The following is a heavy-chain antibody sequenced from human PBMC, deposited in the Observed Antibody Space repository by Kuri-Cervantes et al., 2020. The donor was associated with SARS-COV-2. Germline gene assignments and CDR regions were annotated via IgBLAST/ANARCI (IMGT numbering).Heavy chain of an antibody. V-gene: IGHV3-74*01. Sequence: GESLKISCAASGFIFDAYAMHWVRQAPGKGLVWVSRINSDGSSTSYADSVKGRFTISRDNAKNTLYLQMNSLRAEDTAVYYCASSRGYSGYEFDYWGQGTLVTVSS. J-gene: IGHJ4*02. CDR3: ASSRGYSGYEFDY. CDR2: INSDGSST. CDR1: GFIFDAYA. D-gene: IGHD5-12*01.